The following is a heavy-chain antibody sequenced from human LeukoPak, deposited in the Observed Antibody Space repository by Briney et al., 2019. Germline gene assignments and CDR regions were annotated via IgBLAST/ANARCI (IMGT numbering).Heavy chain of an antibody. J-gene: IGHJ4*02. CDR1: GLIFSNFA. CDR2: ISGSGGTT. CDR3: ARGYRTNGYFDY. D-gene: IGHD1-1*01. V-gene: IGHV3-23*01. Sequence: GGSLRLSCAASGLIFSNFAMSWVRQAPGKGPQWVSSISGSGGTTYIADSVKGRFTISRDNSKNTLYLQMNSLRAEDTAVYYCARGYRTNGYFDYWGQGTLVTVSS.